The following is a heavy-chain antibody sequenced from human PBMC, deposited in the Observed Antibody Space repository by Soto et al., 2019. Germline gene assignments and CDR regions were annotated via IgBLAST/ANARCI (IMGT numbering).Heavy chain of an antibody. D-gene: IGHD1-26*01. Sequence: SETLSLTCSVSGGSIGSGDYYWSWVRQSPGKGLEWIGYIYYTGNTYYNPSLGSRVTFSVDTSQNQLSLRLSDVTVADTAVYYCARDSRRRADSGTRPLYYFDYWGQGTLVTVSS. V-gene: IGHV4-30-4*01. J-gene: IGHJ4*02. CDR2: IYYTGNT. CDR3: ARDSRRRADSGTRPLYYFDY. CDR1: GGSIGSGDYY.